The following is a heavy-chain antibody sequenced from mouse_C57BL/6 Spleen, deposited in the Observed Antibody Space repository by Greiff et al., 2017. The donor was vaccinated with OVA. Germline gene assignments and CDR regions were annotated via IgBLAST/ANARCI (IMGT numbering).Heavy chain of an antibody. Sequence: KLMESGGGLVKPGGSLKLSCAASGFTFSSYAMSWVRQTPEQRLEWVATLSDGGSYTYYPDTVKCRFTLSRDNAKNNLYLQMSHLKSEDTAMYYCARADYSNYGGYFDVWGTGTTVTVSS. D-gene: IGHD2-5*01. CDR3: ARADYSNYGGYFDV. V-gene: IGHV5-4*03. CDR2: LSDGGSYT. CDR1: GFTFSSYA. J-gene: IGHJ1*03.